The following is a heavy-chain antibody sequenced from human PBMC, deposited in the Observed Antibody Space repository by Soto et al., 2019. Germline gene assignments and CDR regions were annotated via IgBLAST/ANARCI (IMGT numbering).Heavy chain of an antibody. Sequence: QVQLVQSGAEVKKPGASVKVSCKASGYTFTSYDINWVRQATGQGLEWMGWMNPNSGNTGYAQKFQGRVTMTRNNSISTAYMELSSLRSEDTAVYYCARGPGIVAAMTLYYYYGMDVWGQGTTVTVSS. CDR3: ARGPGIVAAMTLYYYYGMDV. J-gene: IGHJ6*02. CDR1: GYTFTSYD. V-gene: IGHV1-8*01. CDR2: MNPNSGNT. D-gene: IGHD2-2*01.